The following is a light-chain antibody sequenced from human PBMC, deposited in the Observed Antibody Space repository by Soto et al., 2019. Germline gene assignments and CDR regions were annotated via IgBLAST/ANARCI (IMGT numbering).Light chain of an antibody. V-gene: IGLV2-14*01. Sequence: QSALTQPASVSGSPGQSITISCTGTSSDVGGGYNYVSWYQQHPGKAPKLMIYEVSNRPSGVSNRFSGSKSGNTASLTISGLQDEDEADYYCSSYTSSSTLVFGGGTKLT. CDR2: EVS. CDR3: SSYTSSSTLV. J-gene: IGLJ2*01. CDR1: SSDVGGGYNY.